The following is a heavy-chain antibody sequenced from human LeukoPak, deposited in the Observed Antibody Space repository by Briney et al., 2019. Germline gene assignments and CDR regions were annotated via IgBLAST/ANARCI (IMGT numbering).Heavy chain of an antibody. CDR1: GGSFSGYY. CDR2: INHSGST. CDR3: ARVRVINFYYYGMDV. Sequence: SETLSLTCAVYGGSFSGYYWSWIRQPPGRGLEWIGEINHSGSTNYNPSLKSRVTISVDTSKNQFSLKLSSVTAADTAVYYCARVRVINFYYYGMDVWGKGTTVTVSS. V-gene: IGHV4-34*01. J-gene: IGHJ6*04. D-gene: IGHD3-16*02.